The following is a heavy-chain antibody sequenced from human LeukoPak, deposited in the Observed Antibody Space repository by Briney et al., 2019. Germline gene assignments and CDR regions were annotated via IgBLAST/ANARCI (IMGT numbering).Heavy chain of an antibody. CDR2: IYYNGKT. V-gene: IGHV4-39*07. D-gene: IGHD6-19*01. CDR1: GGSVTYTNYY. Sequence: PSETLSLTCTVSGGSVTYTNYYWGWIRQPPGTGLQWIGVIYYNGKTYYNPSLKSRVTISVDTSKNQFSLKLSSVTAADTAVYYCARGRQWLVRFDYWGQGTLVTVSS. CDR3: ARGRQWLVRFDY. J-gene: IGHJ4*02.